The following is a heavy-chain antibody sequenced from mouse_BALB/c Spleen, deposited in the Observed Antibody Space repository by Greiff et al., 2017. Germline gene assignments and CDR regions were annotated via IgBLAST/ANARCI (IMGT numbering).Heavy chain of an antibody. CDR3: ARGGYGNSWFAY. CDR1: GFSLTSYG. D-gene: IGHD2-1*01. Sequence: VMLVESGPGLVAPSQSLSITCTVSGFSLTSYGVHWVRQPPGKGLECLGVIWAGGSTNYNSALMSRLSISKDNSKSQVFLKMNSLQTDDTAMYYCARGGYGNSWFAYWGQGTLVTVSA. J-gene: IGHJ3*01. V-gene: IGHV2-9*02. CDR2: IWAGGST.